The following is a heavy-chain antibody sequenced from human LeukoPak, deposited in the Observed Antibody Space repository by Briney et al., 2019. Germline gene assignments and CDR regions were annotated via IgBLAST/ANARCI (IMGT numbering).Heavy chain of an antibody. V-gene: IGHV1-2*02. D-gene: IGHD7-27*01. J-gene: IGHJ4*02. CDR2: INPNSGGT. CDR3: ARDRINWGYDY. Sequence: GASVKVSCKASGYTFTSYDIKWVRQAPGQGLEWMGWINPNSGGTNYAQKFQGRVTMTRDTSISTAYMELSRLRSDDTAVYYCARDRINWGYDYWGQGTLVTVSS. CDR1: GYTFTSYD.